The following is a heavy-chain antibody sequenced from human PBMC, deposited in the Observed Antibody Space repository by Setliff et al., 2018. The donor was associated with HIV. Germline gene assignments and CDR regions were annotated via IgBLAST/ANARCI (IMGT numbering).Heavy chain of an antibody. CDR3: ARGQLVLRGTNFYYTDV. CDR1: GRSFIDHK. CDR2: IDHSGST. V-gene: IGHV4-34*01. D-gene: IGHD5-12*01. Sequence: PSETLSLTCAAYGRSFIDHKWRWIRQSPGKGLEWIGDIDHSGSTNYNPSIKSRVTISVDTSTKRFSLRMKSVTAADTAVYYCARGQLVLRGTNFYYTDVWGKGTSVTVSS. J-gene: IGHJ6*03.